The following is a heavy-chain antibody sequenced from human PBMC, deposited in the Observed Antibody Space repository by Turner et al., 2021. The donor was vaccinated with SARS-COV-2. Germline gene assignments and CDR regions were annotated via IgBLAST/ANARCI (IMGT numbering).Heavy chain of an antibody. Sequence: QVQLVESGGGVVQPGRSLRLSCAASGFTFSSYGMYWVRQAPGKGLEWVAVLWYDGSNKYYADSVKGRFTISRDNSKNTLYLQMNSLRAEDTAVYYCARGAAGEWYFDLWGRGTLVTVSS. D-gene: IGHD1-26*01. V-gene: IGHV3-33*01. CDR3: ARGAAGEWYFDL. J-gene: IGHJ2*01. CDR1: GFTFSSYG. CDR2: LWYDGSNK.